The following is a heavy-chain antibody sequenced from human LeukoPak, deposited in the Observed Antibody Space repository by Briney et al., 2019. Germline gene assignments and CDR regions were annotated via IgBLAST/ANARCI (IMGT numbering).Heavy chain of an antibody. CDR2: INWDSGSI. CDR3: TSSNRPSRGYYPTLDF. J-gene: IGHJ4*02. D-gene: IGHD3-22*01. Sequence: GGSLRLSCAASGFTFADYGIHWVRQAPGKGLEWVSGINWDSGSIGYADSVKGRFTISRDNAKNTLYLQMHSLRGDDTGLYYCTSSNRPSRGYYPTLDFWGQGTLVTVSS. CDR1: GFTFADYG. V-gene: IGHV3-9*01.